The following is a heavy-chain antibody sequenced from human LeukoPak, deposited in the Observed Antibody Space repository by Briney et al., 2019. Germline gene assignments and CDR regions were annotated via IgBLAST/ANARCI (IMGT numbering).Heavy chain of an antibody. V-gene: IGHV3-23*01. J-gene: IGHJ4*02. CDR2: ISSSADST. CDR3: AKDDGKSHAKGGYFDY. CDR1: VSTIRNYS. D-gene: IGHD2-8*01. Sequence: GASLRLSCAASVSTIRNYSMSWVRETPEKGLEWVLAISSSADSTYYADSVKGRFTISRDNSKNTLFLQMNSLRAEDTALYYCAKDDGKSHAKGGYFDYWGQGTLVTVSS.